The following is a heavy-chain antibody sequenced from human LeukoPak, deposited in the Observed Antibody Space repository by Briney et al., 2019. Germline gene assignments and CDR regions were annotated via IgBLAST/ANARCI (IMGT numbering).Heavy chain of an antibody. Sequence: GGSLRLSCAASGFTVSSYAMHWVRQAPGKGLEWVAVISYDGSNKYYADSVKGRFTISRDNSENTLYLQMNSLRPEDTALYYCARSQSGVFDVWGQGTMVIVSS. D-gene: IGHD2-15*01. J-gene: IGHJ3*01. V-gene: IGHV3-30*04. CDR3: ARSQSGVFDV. CDR1: GFTVSSYA. CDR2: ISYDGSNK.